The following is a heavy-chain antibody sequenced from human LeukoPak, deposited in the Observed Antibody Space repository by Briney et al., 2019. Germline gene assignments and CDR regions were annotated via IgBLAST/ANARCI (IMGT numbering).Heavy chain of an antibody. Sequence: SVKVSCKASGGTFSNYAISWVRQAPGQGLEWMGGLIPIFDTPNYAQKFQGRVTITADKSTNTAYMELSSLRSEDTAVYYCARRITMVRGVSGTDAFDIWGQGTMVTVSS. CDR1: GGTFSNYA. V-gene: IGHV1-69*06. J-gene: IGHJ3*02. CDR3: ARRITMVRGVSGTDAFDI. CDR2: LIPIFDTP. D-gene: IGHD3-10*01.